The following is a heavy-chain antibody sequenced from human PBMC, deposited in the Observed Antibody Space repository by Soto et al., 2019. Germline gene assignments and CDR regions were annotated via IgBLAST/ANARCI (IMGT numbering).Heavy chain of an antibody. J-gene: IGHJ6*02. D-gene: IGHD2-15*01. Sequence: SLRLSCAASGFTFSSYGMHWVRQAPGKGLEWVAVISYDGSNKYYADSVKGRFTISRDNSKNTLYLQMNSLRAEDTAVYYCAKDDCSGGSCYFYYYGMDVWGQGTTVTVSS. CDR3: AKDDCSGGSCYFYYYGMDV. CDR1: GFTFSSYG. V-gene: IGHV3-30*18. CDR2: ISYDGSNK.